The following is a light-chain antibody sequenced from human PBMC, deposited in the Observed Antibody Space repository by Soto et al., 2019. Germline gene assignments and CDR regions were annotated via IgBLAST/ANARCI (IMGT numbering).Light chain of an antibody. J-gene: IGKJ1*01. CDR2: GAS. V-gene: IGKV3-20*01. CDR3: QQYGSSPRT. Sequence: EIVLTQSPDTLSLSTGERATLSCRASRSVRSSCVAWYQQKPGQAPRLLIYGASSRDTGIPDRFSGSGSGKDFTFTISRLEPEDFAVYHCQQYGSSPRTFGQGTKVEIK. CDR1: RSVRSSC.